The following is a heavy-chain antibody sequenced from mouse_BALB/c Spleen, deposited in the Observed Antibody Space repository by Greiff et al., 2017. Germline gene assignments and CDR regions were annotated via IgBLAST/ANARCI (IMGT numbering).Heavy chain of an antibody. V-gene: IGHV5-4*02. CDR3: ARDGNFDY. J-gene: IGHJ2*01. D-gene: IGHD1-1*02. Sequence: VQLQQSGGGLVKPGGSLKLSCAASGFTFSDYYMYWVRQTPEKRLEWVATISDGGSYTYYPDSVKGRFTISRDNAKNNLYLQMSSLKSEDTAMYYCARDGNFDYWGQGTTLTVSS. CDR2: ISDGGSYT. CDR1: GFTFSDYY.